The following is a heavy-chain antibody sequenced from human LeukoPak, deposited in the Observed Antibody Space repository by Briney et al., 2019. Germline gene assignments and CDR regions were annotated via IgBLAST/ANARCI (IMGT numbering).Heavy chain of an antibody. CDR2: ISGSGGST. CDR3: ANAGRDSTSTISCGMDV. J-gene: IGHJ6*02. D-gene: IGHD6-13*01. CDR1: GFTFSRYA. V-gene: IGHV3-23*01. Sequence: PGGSLRLSCAASGFTFSRYAMSWVRQAPGKGLEWVSAISGSGGSTYYADSVKGRFTISRDNSRNTLYLQMNSLRAEDTAVYYCANAGRDSTSTISCGMDVWGQGTTVTVSS.